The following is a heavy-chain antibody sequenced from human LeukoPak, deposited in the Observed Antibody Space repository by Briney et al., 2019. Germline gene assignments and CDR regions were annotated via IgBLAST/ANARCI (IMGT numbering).Heavy chain of an antibody. CDR1: GYTFTGYY. CDR3: ARPPSPYYYASSDYNYFDY. D-gene: IGHD3-22*01. CDR2: INPNSGGT. V-gene: IGHV1-2*02. J-gene: IGHJ4*02. Sequence: GASVKVSCKASGYTFTGYYMHWVRQAPGQGLEWMGWINPNSGGTNYAQKFQGRVTMTRDKSISTAYMELSRLRSDDTVVYYCARPPSPYYYASSDYNYFDYWGQGTLVTVSS.